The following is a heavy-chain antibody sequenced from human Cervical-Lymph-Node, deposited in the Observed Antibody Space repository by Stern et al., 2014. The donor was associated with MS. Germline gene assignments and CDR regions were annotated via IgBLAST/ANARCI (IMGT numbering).Heavy chain of an antibody. V-gene: IGHV4-59*08. D-gene: IGHD6-13*01. CDR1: GGSISSYY. Sequence: VQLVESGPGLVKPSETLSLTCTVSGGSISSYYWSWIRQPPGKGLEWIGYIYYSGSTNYNPSLKSRVTISVDTSKNQFSLKLSSVTAADTAVYYCARWYSSSWYWFDPWGQGTLVTVSS. CDR2: IYYSGST. J-gene: IGHJ5*02. CDR3: ARWYSSSWYWFDP.